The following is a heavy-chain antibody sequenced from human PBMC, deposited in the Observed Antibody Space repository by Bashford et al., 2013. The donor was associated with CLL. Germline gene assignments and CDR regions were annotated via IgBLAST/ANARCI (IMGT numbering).Heavy chain of an antibody. CDR2: IYWDDDK. CDR1: GFSLSTSAAG. D-gene: IGHD5-18*01. Sequence: SGPTLVKPTQTLTLTCTFSGFSLSTSAAGVAWVRQPPGKALEWLALIYWDDDKRYSPSLKSRLTITKDTSKNQVVLTMTNMDPVDTATYYCAHRSDIYAYNYWGQGTLVTVSS. CDR3: AHRSDIYAYNY. V-gene: IGHV2-5*02. J-gene: IGHJ4*02.